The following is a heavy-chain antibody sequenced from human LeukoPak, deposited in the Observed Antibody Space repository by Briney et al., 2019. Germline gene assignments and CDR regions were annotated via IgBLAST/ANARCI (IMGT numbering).Heavy chain of an antibody. J-gene: IGHJ4*02. CDR1: GGSFSGYY. CDR2: INHSGST. V-gene: IGHV4-34*01. CDR3: ARMVRGVIIRVYFDY. Sequence: SETLFLTCAVYGGSFSGYYWSWIRQPPGKGLEWIGEINHSGSTNYNPSLKSRVTISVDTSKNQFSLKLSSVTAADTAVYYCARMVRGVIIRVYFDYWGQGTLVTVSS. D-gene: IGHD3-10*01.